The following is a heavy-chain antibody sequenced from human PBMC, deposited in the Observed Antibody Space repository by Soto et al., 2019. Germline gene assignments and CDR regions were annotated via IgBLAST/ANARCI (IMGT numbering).Heavy chain of an antibody. J-gene: IGHJ5*02. V-gene: IGHV3-30*18. Sequence: QVQLVESGGGVVQPGRSLRLSCAASGFTFSSYGMHWVRQAPGKGLEWVAVISYDGSNKYYADSVKGRFTISRDNSKNTLYLQMNSLRAEDTAVYYCAKRAFYWFDPWGQGTLVTVSS. CDR1: GFTFSSYG. CDR3: AKRAFYWFDP. CDR2: ISYDGSNK.